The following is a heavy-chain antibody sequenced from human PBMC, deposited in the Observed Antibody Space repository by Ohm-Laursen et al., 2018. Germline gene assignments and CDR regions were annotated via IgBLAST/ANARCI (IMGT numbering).Heavy chain of an antibody. J-gene: IGHJ6*02. CDR3: AAVNSGGMDV. V-gene: IGHV1-24*01. CDR2: FDPEDGAT. CDR1: GYTFTSYG. Sequence: SVKVSCKASGYTFTSYGISWVRQAPGQGLEWMGGFDPEDGATIYAQKFQGRVTMTEDTSTDTAYMELSSLRSEDTAVYYCAAVNSGGMDVWGQGTTVTVSS. D-gene: IGHD2/OR15-2a*01.